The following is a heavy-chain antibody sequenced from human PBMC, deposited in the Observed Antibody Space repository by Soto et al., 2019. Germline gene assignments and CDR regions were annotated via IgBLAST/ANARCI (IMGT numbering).Heavy chain of an antibody. Sequence: QVQLVESGGGVVQPGRSLRLSCKVSGFTFDNYAMHWVRQAPGKGLEWLAVISYDGNNQYYAHSVRGRFTISRDNSKNTLFLEMNTLRVEDSALFFCARDSPATLGLDDYWGHGTLVTVSS. CDR1: GFTFDNYA. D-gene: IGHD2-15*01. V-gene: IGHV3-30-3*01. CDR3: ARDSPATLGLDDY. J-gene: IGHJ4*01. CDR2: ISYDGNNQ.